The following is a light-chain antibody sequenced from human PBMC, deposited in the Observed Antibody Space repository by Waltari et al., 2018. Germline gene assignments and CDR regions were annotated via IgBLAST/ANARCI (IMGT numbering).Light chain of an antibody. V-gene: IGKV1-5*03. CDR1: QNIGSS. CDR2: EAS. Sequence: IQMTQSPSTLPASVGDSVTITCRASQNIGSSLVWYPQKPGKAPKLLIYEASSLQFGVPSRCSGRGSGAEFTLTIASLQPDDFAAYYCQQYKTSPTWTFGQGTRVELK. CDR3: QQYKTSPTWT. J-gene: IGKJ1*01.